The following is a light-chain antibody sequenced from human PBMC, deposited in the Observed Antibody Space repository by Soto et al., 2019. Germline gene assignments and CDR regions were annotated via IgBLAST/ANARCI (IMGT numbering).Light chain of an antibody. Sequence: EIVLTQSPATLSSFPGDRVTLSCRASQAVNTRLAWYQQKPGQAPRLLIYGASRRATGIPDRFSGRESGTDFTLTITTLEPEDSAVYFCQQYASSPYTFGQGTKVDIK. J-gene: IGKJ2*01. V-gene: IGKV3-20*01. CDR1: QAVNTR. CDR2: GAS. CDR3: QQYASSPYT.